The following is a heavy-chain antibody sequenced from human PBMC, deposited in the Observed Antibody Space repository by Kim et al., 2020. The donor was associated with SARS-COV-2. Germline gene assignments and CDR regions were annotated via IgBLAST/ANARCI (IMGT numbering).Heavy chain of an antibody. CDR2: IIPIFGTA. CDR3: ARDPDGGFGENYYYYYGMDV. CDR1: GGTFSSYA. Sequence: SVKVSCKASGGTFSSYAISWVRQAPGQGLEWMGGIIPIFGTANYAQKFQGRVTITADESMSTAYMELSSLRSEDTAVYYCARDPDGGFGENYYYYYGMDVWGQGTTVTVSS. J-gene: IGHJ6*02. D-gene: IGHD3-10*01. V-gene: IGHV1-69*13.